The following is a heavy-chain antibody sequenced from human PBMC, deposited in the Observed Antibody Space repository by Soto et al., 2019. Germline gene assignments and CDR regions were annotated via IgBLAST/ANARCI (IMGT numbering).Heavy chain of an antibody. CDR2: VYYSGST. Sequence: SETLSLTCTFSCGSIISGDYYWGWLRQPQGKGLECSRYVYYSGSTYYNTSLKSRVTISVDTSKNQFSLKLSSVNVAYTAVYYCARDSGLDYYDSSGPNTRNYYYYGMDVWGQGTTVTVSS. D-gene: IGHD3-22*01. J-gene: IGHJ6*02. CDR1: CGSIISGDYY. V-gene: IGHV4-30-4*01. CDR3: ARDSGLDYYDSSGPNTRNYYYYGMDV.